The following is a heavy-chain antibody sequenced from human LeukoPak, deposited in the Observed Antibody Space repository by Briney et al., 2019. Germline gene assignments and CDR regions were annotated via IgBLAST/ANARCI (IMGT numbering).Heavy chain of an antibody. CDR1: GYGFTSYW. J-gene: IGHJ4*02. Sequence: GESLKISCKGSGYGFTSYWIGWVRQMPGKGLEWMGIIYPGDSDTRYSPSFQGQVTISADKSISTAYLQWSSLKASDTAMYYCARPRGDGYNIAGFDYWGQGTLVTVSS. D-gene: IGHD5-24*01. CDR3: ARPRGDGYNIAGFDY. V-gene: IGHV5-51*01. CDR2: IYPGDSDT.